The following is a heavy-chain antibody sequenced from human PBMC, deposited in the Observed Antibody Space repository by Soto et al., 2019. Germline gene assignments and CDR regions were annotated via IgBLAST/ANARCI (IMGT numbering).Heavy chain of an antibody. J-gene: IGHJ6*02. CDR3: ARVSGSYYYGMDV. CDR1: GGSISSGGYS. CDR2: IYHSGST. Sequence: SETLSLTCAVSGGSISSGGYSWSWIRQPPGKGLEWIGYIYHSGSTNYNTSLRSRVTISVDKSKNQFSLKVTSVTAADTAVYYCARVSGSYYYGMDVWGQGTTVTVSS. V-gene: IGHV4-30-2*01.